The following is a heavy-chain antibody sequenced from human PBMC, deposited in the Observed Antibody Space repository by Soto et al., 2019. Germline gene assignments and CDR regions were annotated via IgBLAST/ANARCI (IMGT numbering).Heavy chain of an antibody. CDR1: GGTFSSYA. V-gene: IGHV1-69*06. CDR3: ARANYGSGSYLNYYYGMDV. J-gene: IGHJ6*02. Sequence: QVQLVQSGAEVKKPGSSVKVSCKASGGTFSSYAISWVRQAPGQGLEWMGGIIPIFGTVNYAQKFQGRVTITADKSTSTADMELSSLRSEDTAVYYCARANYGSGSYLNYYYGMDVWGQGTTVTVSS. CDR2: IIPIFGTV. D-gene: IGHD3-10*01.